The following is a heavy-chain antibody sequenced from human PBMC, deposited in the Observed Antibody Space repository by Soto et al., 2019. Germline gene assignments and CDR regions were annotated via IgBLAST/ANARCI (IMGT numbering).Heavy chain of an antibody. V-gene: IGHV3-66*01. CDR3: ARDGTYNWV. CDR1: GFTVSHNY. D-gene: IGHD1-1*01. CDR2: IYSGGAT. J-gene: IGHJ4*02. Sequence: EVPLVESGGGLVQPGGSLRLSCAASGFTVSHNYMRWVRQAPGKGLEWVSLIYSGGATYYADSVKGRFTISRDNSKNTLYLQMNSLRAEDTAVYYCARDGTYNWVGGQGILVTVSS.